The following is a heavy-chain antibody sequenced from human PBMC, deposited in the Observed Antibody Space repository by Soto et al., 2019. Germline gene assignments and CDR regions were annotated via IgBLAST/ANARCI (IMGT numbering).Heavy chain of an antibody. CDR1: GYTFTSYG. CDR3: ARDSNYDFWSGGGSYSRFGY. CDR2: ISAYNGNT. V-gene: IGHV1-18*04. D-gene: IGHD3-3*01. Sequence: ASVKVSCNASGYTFTSYGISWVRQAPGQGLEWMGWISAYNGNTNYAQKLQGRVTMTTNTSTSTAYMELRSLRSDDTAVYYCARDSNYDFWSGGGSYSRFGYWRHVTLFTVPS. J-gene: IGHJ4*01.